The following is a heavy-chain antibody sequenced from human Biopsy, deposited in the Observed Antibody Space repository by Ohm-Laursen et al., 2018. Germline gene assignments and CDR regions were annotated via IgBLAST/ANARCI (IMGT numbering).Heavy chain of an antibody. J-gene: IGHJ4*02. D-gene: IGHD6-19*01. CDR3: ALQSVAQMKNFDY. V-gene: IGHV1-2*02. Sequence: ASAKVSCKAPGGTFSNYGVNWVRQAPGQGLEWMGWISPKSGGTNYAQKFQGNITMTKNTSMSTAYMEMSRLRSDDTAVYYCALQSVAQMKNFDYWGQGTLVTVSS. CDR1: GGTFSNYG. CDR2: ISPKSGGT.